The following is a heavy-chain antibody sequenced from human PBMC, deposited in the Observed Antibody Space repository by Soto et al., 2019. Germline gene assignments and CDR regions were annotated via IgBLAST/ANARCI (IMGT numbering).Heavy chain of an antibody. J-gene: IGHJ4*02. CDR2: ISSSSSYI. CDR1: GFTFSSYS. CDR3: ARDLVATTPFYFDY. D-gene: IGHD5-12*01. Sequence: GGSLRLSCAASGFTFSSYSMNWVRQAPGKGLEWVSSISSSSSYIYYADSVKGRFTISRDNAMNSLYLQMNSLRAEDTAVYYCARDLVATTPFYFDYWGQGTLVTVSS. V-gene: IGHV3-21*01.